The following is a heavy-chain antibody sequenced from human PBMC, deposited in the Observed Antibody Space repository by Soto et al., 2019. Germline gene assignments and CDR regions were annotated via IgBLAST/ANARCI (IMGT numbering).Heavy chain of an antibody. Sequence: SETLSLTCAVYGGSFSGYYWSWIRQPAGKGLEWIGEINHSGSTNYNPSLKSRVTISVDTSKNQFSLKLSSVTAADTAVYYCARRSVLYYDFWSGYHYGMDVWVQGTTVP. D-gene: IGHD3-3*01. CDR3: ARRSVLYYDFWSGYHYGMDV. V-gene: IGHV4-34*01. CDR2: INHSGST. J-gene: IGHJ6*02. CDR1: GGSFSGYY.